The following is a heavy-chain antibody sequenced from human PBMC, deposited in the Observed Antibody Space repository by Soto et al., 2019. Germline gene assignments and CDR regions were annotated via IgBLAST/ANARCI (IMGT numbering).Heavy chain of an antibody. CDR2: LSLGGSTE. CDR1: GFNFSRYA. Sequence: QVQLVESGGGVVQPGRSLRLSCAASGFNFSRYAMNWVRQAPGKGLEWVALLSLGGSTESYAYSVKGRFTISRDNSKNTLYLQMNSLRPEDTAVDYCDRPRVYDPPKYVLDYWGQGTLVTVSS. CDR3: DRPRVYDPPKYVLDY. D-gene: IGHD3-22*01. V-gene: IGHV3-30-3*01. J-gene: IGHJ4*02.